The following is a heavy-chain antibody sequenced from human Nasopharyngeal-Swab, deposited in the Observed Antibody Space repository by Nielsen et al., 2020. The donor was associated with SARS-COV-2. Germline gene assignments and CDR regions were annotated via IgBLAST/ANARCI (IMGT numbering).Heavy chain of an antibody. CDR3: ARDPGPLLLFDY. CDR2: INSDVSST. CDR1: GFTFSSYW. Sequence: GESLKISCAASGFTFSSYWMHWVRQAPGKGLVWVSRINSDVSSTSYADSVKGRFTISRDNAKNSLYLQMNSLRAEDTAVYYCARDPGPLLLFDYWGQGTLVTVSS. J-gene: IGHJ4*02. V-gene: IGHV3-74*01. D-gene: IGHD3-10*01.